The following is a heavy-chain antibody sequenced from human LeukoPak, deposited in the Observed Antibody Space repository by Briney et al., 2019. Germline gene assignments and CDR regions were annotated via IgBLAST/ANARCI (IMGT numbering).Heavy chain of an antibody. V-gene: IGHV4-34*01. CDR2: INHSGST. J-gene: IGHJ4*02. CDR3: ARGHYYDSSGYEIFDY. Sequence: TPSETLSLTCAVYGGSFSGYYWSWIRQPPGKGLEWIGEINHSGSTNYNPSLKSRVTISVDTSKNQFSLKLSSVTAADTAVYYCARGHYYDSSGYEIFDYWGQGTLVTVSS. D-gene: IGHD3-22*01. CDR1: GGSFSGYY.